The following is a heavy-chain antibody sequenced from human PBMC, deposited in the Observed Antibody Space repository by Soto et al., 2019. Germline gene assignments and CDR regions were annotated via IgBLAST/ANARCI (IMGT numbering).Heavy chain of an antibody. CDR1: GGTFSSYA. J-gene: IGHJ6*02. CDR2: IIPIFGTA. V-gene: IGHV1-69*13. CDR3: ARRVVVTAISDENYYYYGMDV. D-gene: IGHD2-21*02. Sequence: SVKVSCKASGGTFSSYAISWVRQAPGQGLEWMGGIIPIFGTANYAQKFQGRVTITADESTSTAYMELSSLRSEDTAVYYCARRVVVTAISDENYYYYGMDVWGQGTTVTVSS.